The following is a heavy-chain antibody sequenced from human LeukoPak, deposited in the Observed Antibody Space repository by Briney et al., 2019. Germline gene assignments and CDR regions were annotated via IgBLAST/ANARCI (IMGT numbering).Heavy chain of an antibody. J-gene: IGHJ4*02. CDR2: IIPILGIA. CDR1: GGTFSSYA. V-gene: IGHV1-69*04. D-gene: IGHD1-26*01. CDR3: ARWETQRGVNY. Sequence: SVKVSCKASGGTFSSYAISWVRQAPGQGLEWMGRIIPILGIANYAQKFQGGVTITADKSTSTAYMELSSLRSEDTAVYYCARWETQRGVNYWGQGTLVTVSS.